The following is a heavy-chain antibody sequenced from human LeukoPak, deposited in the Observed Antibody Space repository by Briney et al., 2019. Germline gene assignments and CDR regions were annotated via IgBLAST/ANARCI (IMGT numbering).Heavy chain of an antibody. CDR1: GFTFSSYG. J-gene: IGHJ4*02. V-gene: IGHV3-33*06. CDR3: AKDTEYDFWSRYYTPAFDY. Sequence: GGSLRLSCAASGFTFSSYGMHWVRQAPGKGLEWVAVIWYDGSNKYYADSVKGRFTISRDNSKNTLYLQMNSLRAEDTAVYYCAKDTEYDFWSRYYTPAFDYWGQGTLVTVSS. D-gene: IGHD3-3*01. CDR2: IWYDGSNK.